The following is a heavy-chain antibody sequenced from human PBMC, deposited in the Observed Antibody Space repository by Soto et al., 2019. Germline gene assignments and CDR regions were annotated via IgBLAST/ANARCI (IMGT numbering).Heavy chain of an antibody. J-gene: IGHJ3*02. CDR3: TRVPTPVPAAIDI. CDR1: GFTFSDYY. Sequence: GGSLILSCTASGFTFSDYYMDWVRQAPGKGLDWVGRIRNEANSYTAVYAASVTGRFTMSRDDSKNSLYLQMDSLKTEDTAVYYCTRVPTPVPAAIDIWGQGTMFTVAS. CDR2: IRNEANSYTA. V-gene: IGHV3-72*01. D-gene: IGHD2-15*01.